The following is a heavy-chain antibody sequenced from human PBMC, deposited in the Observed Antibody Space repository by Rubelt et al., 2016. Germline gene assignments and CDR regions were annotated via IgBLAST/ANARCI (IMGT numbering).Heavy chain of an antibody. Sequence: MGLEWVSSISSSGSYIYYADSVRGRFTISRDNAKSSLSLQMNSLRAEDTAVYYCARGLTIAVAGTSDYWGQGTQVTVSS. CDR2: ISSSGSYI. D-gene: IGHD6-19*01. CDR3: ARGLTIAVAGTSDY. J-gene: IGHJ4*02. V-gene: IGHV3-21*01.